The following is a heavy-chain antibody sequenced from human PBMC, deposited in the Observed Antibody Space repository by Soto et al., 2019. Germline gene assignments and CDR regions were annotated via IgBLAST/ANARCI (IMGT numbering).Heavy chain of an antibody. Sequence: SETLSLTCTVSGVSITTTSYYWGWIRQPPGKGLEWIGSVYFSGTTYYNPSLKSRVTISVDTSKNHFSLRLSSVTAADTAIYYSELHGSYWGQGLXFTVSS. D-gene: IGHD1-26*01. CDR3: ELHGSY. CDR2: VYFSGTT. J-gene: IGHJ4*02. V-gene: IGHV4-39*02. CDR1: GVSITTTSYY.